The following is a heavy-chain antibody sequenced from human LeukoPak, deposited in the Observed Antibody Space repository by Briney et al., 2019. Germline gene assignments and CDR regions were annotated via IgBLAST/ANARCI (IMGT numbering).Heavy chain of an antibody. Sequence: GGSLRLSCAASGFTFSSYNMNWVRQAPGKGLEWVSSISSSSSYIHYADSVKGRFTISRDNAKNSLYLQMNSLRAEDTAVYYCARAPLGYCSGGSCYDLDYWGQGTLVTVSS. CDR1: GFTFSSYN. J-gene: IGHJ4*02. CDR3: ARAPLGYCSGGSCYDLDY. D-gene: IGHD2-15*01. V-gene: IGHV3-21*01. CDR2: ISSSSSYI.